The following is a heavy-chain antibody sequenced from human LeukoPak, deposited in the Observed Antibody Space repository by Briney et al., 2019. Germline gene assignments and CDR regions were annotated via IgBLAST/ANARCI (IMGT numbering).Heavy chain of an antibody. CDR3: ARESDIVVVPAASPPWFDP. V-gene: IGHV3-33*01. J-gene: IGHJ5*02. Sequence: GGSLRLSCAASGSTFSSYGMHWVRQAPGKGLEWVAVIWYDGSNKYYADSVKGRFTISRDNSKNTLYLQMNSLRAEDTAVYYCARESDIVVVPAASPPWFDPWGQGTLVTVSS. CDR1: GSTFSSYG. D-gene: IGHD2-2*01. CDR2: IWYDGSNK.